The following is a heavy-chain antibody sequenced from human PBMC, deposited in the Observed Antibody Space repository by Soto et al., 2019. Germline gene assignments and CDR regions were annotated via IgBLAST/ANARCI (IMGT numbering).Heavy chain of an antibody. CDR1: GGSFSGYY. J-gene: IGHJ6*02. D-gene: IGHD3-22*01. V-gene: IGHV4-34*01. CDR3: ARGLRDNSSGQYYFDYYYYGRAV. Sequence: QVQLQQWGAGLLKPSETLSLTCAVYGGSFSGYYWSWIRQPPGKGLEWIGEINHSGSTNSNPSLKSRVSKSVEPSKNQFSMKLSAVTAADTALYYGARGLRDNSSGQYYFDYYYYGRAVWGQGTTVTVSS. CDR2: INHSGST.